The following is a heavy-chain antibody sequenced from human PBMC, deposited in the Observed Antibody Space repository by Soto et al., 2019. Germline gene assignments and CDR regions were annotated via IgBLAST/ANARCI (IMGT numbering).Heavy chain of an antibody. CDR1: GSSTISGGNY. J-gene: IGHJ4*02. V-gene: IGHV4-61*03. CDR3: ARSPFTYYFDY. Sequence: LETLSLTCSVSGSSTISGGNYWSWIRQPPGKGLDWIGYIHYSGSTNYNPSLKSRVTISVDTSKNHFSLKLNSVTAADTSVYYCARSPFTYYFDYWGQGTLVTVSS. CDR2: IHYSGST. D-gene: IGHD3-16*01.